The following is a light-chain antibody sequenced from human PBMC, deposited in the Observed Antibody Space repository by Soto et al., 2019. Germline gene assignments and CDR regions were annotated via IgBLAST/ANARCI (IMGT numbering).Light chain of an antibody. CDR3: QQYNTYWT. Sequence: DIQMTQSPSTLSASVGDRVTITFRASQSIRNWLAWYQQQPGKAPKLLIYDASSLESGVPSRFSGSGSGTEFTLTISRLQPDDFATYYCQQYNTYWTFGKGTKVDI. V-gene: IGKV1-5*01. CDR2: DAS. J-gene: IGKJ1*01. CDR1: QSIRNW.